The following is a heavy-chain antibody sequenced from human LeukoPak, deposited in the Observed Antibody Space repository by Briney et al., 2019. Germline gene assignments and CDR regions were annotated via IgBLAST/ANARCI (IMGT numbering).Heavy chain of an antibody. D-gene: IGHD2-8*01. Sequence: GGSLRLSCAASGFTFSSYWMHWVRQAPGKGLVWVSRINSDGSSTSYADSVKGRFTISRDNAKNTLYLQMNRLRAEDTAVYYCARILYGVGAFDIWGQGTMVTVSS. CDR3: ARILYGVGAFDI. CDR1: GFTFSSYW. V-gene: IGHV3-74*01. CDR2: INSDGSST. J-gene: IGHJ3*02.